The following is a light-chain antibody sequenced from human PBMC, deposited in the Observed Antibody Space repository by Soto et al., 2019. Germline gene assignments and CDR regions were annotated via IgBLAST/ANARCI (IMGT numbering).Light chain of an antibody. CDR3: MQALQAQGT. CDR1: QSLLYITGYNY. Sequence: DVVMTQSPLSLPVTPGEPASISCRSSQSLLYITGYNYLDWYLQKPGQSPQLLIYLGSNRASGVPDRFSGSGSGTDFTLKISSVEAEDVGVYYCMQALQAQGTFGQGTKLEIK. J-gene: IGKJ2*02. CDR2: LGS. V-gene: IGKV2-28*01.